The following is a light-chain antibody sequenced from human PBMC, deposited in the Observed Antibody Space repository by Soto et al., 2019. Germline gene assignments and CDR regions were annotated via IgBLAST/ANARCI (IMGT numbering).Light chain of an antibody. CDR1: QSVSSAF. V-gene: IGKV3-20*01. Sequence: EIVFTQSPGTLSFSPGEKATLSCRASQSVSSAFLAWYQQKPGQAPRLLIYGVSNRATGIPDRFSGSGSGTDFILTISRLEPEDFALYYCGQFVSSPPRTFGQGTKVDIK. J-gene: IGKJ1*01. CDR3: GQFVSSPPRT. CDR2: GVS.